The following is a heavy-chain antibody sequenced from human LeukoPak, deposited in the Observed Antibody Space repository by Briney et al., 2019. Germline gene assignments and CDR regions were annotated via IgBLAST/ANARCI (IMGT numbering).Heavy chain of an antibody. D-gene: IGHD5-18*01. CDR1: GFTFGSYW. J-gene: IGHJ2*01. CDR2: IYYSGST. V-gene: IGHV4-39*01. Sequence: GSLRLSCAASGFTFGSYWMTWVRQAPGKGLEWVGSIYYSGSTYYNPSLKSRVTISVDTSKNQFSLKLSSVTAADTAVYYCARHLSPRGYSYGWGYFDLWGRGTLVTVSS. CDR3: ARHLSPRGYSYGWGYFDL.